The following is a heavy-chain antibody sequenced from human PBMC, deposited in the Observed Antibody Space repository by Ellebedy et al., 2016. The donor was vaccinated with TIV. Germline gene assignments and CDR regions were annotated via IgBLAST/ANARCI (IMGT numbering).Heavy chain of an antibody. CDR1: GFTFRSYG. D-gene: IGHD4-23*01. CDR2: ISYDGSRK. Sequence: GGSLRLXXAASGFTFRSYGMHWVRQAPGKGLECVATISYDGSRKYYADSVRGRFTISRDYSKNTLYLQMNSLRAEDTAVYYCASNGDKGYWGQGTLVTVSS. J-gene: IGHJ4*02. V-gene: IGHV3-33*01. CDR3: ASNGDKGY.